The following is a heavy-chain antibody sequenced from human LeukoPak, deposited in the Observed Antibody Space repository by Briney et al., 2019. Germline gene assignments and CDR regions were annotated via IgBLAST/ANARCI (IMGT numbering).Heavy chain of an antibody. D-gene: IGHD3-9*01. J-gene: IGHJ3*02. CDR3: ARAPYEISFSSSMSHGNAFDI. V-gene: IGHV4-4*02. CDR2: IYHSGST. CDR1: GGSISSSNW. Sequence: SETLSLTCAVSGGSISSSNWWSWVRQPPGKGLEWIGEIYHSGSTNYNPSLKSRVTISVDKSKNQFSLKPSSVTAADTAVYYCARAPYEISFSSSMSHGNAFDIWGQGTMVTVSS.